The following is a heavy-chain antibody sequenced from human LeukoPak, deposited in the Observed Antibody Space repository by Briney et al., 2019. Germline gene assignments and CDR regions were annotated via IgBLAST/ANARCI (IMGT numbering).Heavy chain of an antibody. CDR3: AKELSNAYYYSFDY. CDR2: ISNDGNNE. J-gene: IGHJ4*02. D-gene: IGHD3-16*01. Sequence: GRSLRLSCAASGFSFSSYGMHWVRQAPGKGLEWVAVISNDGNNEYYADSVKGRFTISRDNSKNALYLQMNSLRAEDTAVYYCAKELSNAYYYSFDYWGQGTLVTVSS. CDR1: GFSFSSYG. V-gene: IGHV3-30*18.